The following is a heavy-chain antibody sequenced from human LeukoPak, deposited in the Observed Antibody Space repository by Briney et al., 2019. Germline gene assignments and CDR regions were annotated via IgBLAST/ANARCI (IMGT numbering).Heavy chain of an antibody. CDR1: GGSISSSRYY. CDR2: IYYSGST. CDR3: ARGAAYYYDSTHAFDI. Sequence: SETLSLTCIVSGGSISSSRYYWGWIRQPPGKGLEWIGSIYYSGSTYYNPSLKSRVTISVDTSKNQFSLKLSSVTAADTAVYYCARGAAYYYDSTHAFDIWGQGTMVTVSS. D-gene: IGHD3-22*01. V-gene: IGHV4-39*07. J-gene: IGHJ3*02.